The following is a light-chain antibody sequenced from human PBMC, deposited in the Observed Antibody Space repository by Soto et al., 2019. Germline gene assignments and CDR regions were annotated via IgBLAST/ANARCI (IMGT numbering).Light chain of an antibody. Sequence: QSALTQPASVSGSPGQSITISCTGTSSDVGGYNYVSWYQQHPGKAPKLLLYEVNSRPSGVSNRFSGSKSGNTASLTISGLQAEDEADYYCSSYAGSKYVFGTGTKLTVL. CDR1: SSDVGGYNY. V-gene: IGLV2-14*01. J-gene: IGLJ1*01. CDR3: SSYAGSKYV. CDR2: EVN.